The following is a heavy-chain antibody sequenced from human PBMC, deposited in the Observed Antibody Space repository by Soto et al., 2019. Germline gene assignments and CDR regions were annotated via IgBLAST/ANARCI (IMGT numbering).Heavy chain of an antibody. V-gene: IGHV1-69*06. J-gene: IGHJ6*02. CDR3: ARDRAPAASQLLYYYYGMDV. Sequence: QVQLVQSGAEVKKPGSSVKVSCKASGGTFSSYAISWVRQAPGQGLEWMGGLIPIFGTANYAQKFQGRVTITADKSTSTAYMELSSLRSEDTDVYYCARDRAPAASQLLYYYYGMDVWGQGTTVTVSS. D-gene: IGHD2-2*01. CDR2: LIPIFGTA. CDR1: GGTFSSYA.